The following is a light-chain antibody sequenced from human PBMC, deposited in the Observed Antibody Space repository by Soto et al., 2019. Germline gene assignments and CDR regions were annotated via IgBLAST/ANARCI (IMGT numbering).Light chain of an antibody. V-gene: IGKV3-11*01. CDR3: QNRSNWPSLT. CDR1: RDVSTK. J-gene: IGKJ4*01. Sequence: EIVTTQSPAILSVSPGERHTLPCRASRDVSTKLAWYQHKHGQAPRLLLYGASTRATGIPARFSGSGSGTDFTLTISRLEPEDFGVYYCQNRSNWPSLTFGGGTKVDI. CDR2: GAS.